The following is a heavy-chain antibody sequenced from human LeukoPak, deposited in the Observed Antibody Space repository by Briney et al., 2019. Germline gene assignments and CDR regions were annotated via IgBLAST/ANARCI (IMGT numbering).Heavy chain of an antibody. CDR2: INTNTGNP. V-gene: IGHV7-4-1*02. CDR3: ARGDYETHGYQTR. CDR1: GYIFTSYV. D-gene: IGHD3-22*01. J-gene: IGHJ4*02. Sequence: ASVKVSCKASGYIFTSYVLHWVRQAPGQGLEWMGWINTNTGNPTYTQGFTGRFVFSLDTSVSTAYLQISSLKADDTAMYYCARGDYETHGYQTRWGQGTLVTVSS.